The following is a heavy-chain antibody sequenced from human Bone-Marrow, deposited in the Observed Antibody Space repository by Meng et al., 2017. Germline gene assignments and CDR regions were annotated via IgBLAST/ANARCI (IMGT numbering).Heavy chain of an antibody. CDR3: ARDEDISAAGKLFGAY. J-gene: IGHJ4*02. D-gene: IGHD6-25*01. V-gene: IGHV1-2*06. CDR1: GYNFPDYY. Sequence: ASVKVSCKPSGYNFPDYYIHWVRRAPGQGLEWMGRINPKSGDTHYAQKFQARVTMTGDTSINTAYMELSGLRSDDTAMYYCARDEDISAAGKLFGAYWGQGNLVNGAS. CDR2: INPKSGDT.